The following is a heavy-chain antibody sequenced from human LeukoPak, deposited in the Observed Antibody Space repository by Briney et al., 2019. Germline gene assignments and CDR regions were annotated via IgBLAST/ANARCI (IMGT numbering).Heavy chain of an antibody. CDR2: IRCSGNT. V-gene: IGHV4-59*01. J-gene: IGHJ5*02. CDR1: GGSISSYY. D-gene: IGHD2-15*01. CDR3: ATVQEYCSGNSCYWRWFDP. Sequence: SESLSLTCTVSGGSISSYYWSWIRQPPGKGLQWIGYIRCSGNTDYNPSLKSRVTVSVDTSKNQFSLKLWSVTAADTAVYYCATVQEYCSGNSCYWRWFDPWGQGTLVTASS.